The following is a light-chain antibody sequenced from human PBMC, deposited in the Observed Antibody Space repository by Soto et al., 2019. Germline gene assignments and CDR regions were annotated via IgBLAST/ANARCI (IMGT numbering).Light chain of an antibody. Sequence: EILMTQSPANLSVSPGERATLSCRASQTILSNLAWYQQKPGQAPRLLIYGASTRATGFPARFSGSGSGTEFTLTISSLQSEDFAVYYCQQYNNWPITFGQGTRLEI. V-gene: IGKV3-15*01. CDR2: GAS. CDR3: QQYNNWPIT. J-gene: IGKJ5*01. CDR1: QTILSN.